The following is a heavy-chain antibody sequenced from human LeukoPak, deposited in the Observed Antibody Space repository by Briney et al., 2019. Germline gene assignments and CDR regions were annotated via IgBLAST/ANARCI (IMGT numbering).Heavy chain of an antibody. J-gene: IGHJ4*02. CDR2: ISYDGSYK. CDR3: ARDPGYGQYMDC. V-gene: IGHV3-30*03. D-gene: IGHD4-17*01. Sequence: GRSLRLSCAASGFIFSNYGMHWVRQAPGKGLEWVAIISYDGSYKYYTDSVKGRVTISRDNSKDTLYLEMNSLTAEDTAAYFCARDPGYGQYMDCWGQGTLVTVSS. CDR1: GFIFSNYG.